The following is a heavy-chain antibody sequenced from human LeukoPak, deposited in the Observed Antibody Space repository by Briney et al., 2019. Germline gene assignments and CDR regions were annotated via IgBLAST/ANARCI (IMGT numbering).Heavy chain of an antibody. CDR3: ARDRGGSYGFSDY. J-gene: IGHJ4*02. CDR1: GGTFSSYA. Sequence: GASVKVSCKASGGTFSSYAISWVRLAPGQGLEWMGGIIPIFGTANYAQKFQGRVTITADESTSTAYMELSSLRSEDTAVYYCARDRGGSYGFSDYWGQGTLVTVSS. D-gene: IGHD1-26*01. V-gene: IGHV1-69*13. CDR2: IIPIFGTA.